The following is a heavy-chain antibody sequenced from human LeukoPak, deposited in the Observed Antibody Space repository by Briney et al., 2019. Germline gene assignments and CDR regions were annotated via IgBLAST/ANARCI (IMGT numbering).Heavy chain of an antibody. V-gene: IGHV1-8*03. Sequence: ASVKVSCKASGYTFTSYDINWVRQATGQGLEWMGWMNPNSGNTGYAQKFQGRVTITRNTPISTAYMELSSLRSEDTAVYYCARAGKGPAATVRWFDPWGQGTLVTVSS. CDR1: GYTFTSYD. CDR3: ARAGKGPAATVRWFDP. D-gene: IGHD2-2*01. J-gene: IGHJ5*02. CDR2: MNPNSGNT.